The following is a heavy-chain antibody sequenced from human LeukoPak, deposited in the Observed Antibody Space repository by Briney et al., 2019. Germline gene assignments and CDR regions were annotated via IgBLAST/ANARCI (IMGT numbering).Heavy chain of an antibody. CDR3: ARDGVYCSSTSCSKYYFDY. CDR1: GGSVSSGSYH. V-gene: IGHV4-61*01. D-gene: IGHD2-2*01. CDR2: IYYSGST. Sequence: SETLSLTCTVSGGSVSSGSYHWSWIRQPPGKGLEWIGYIYYSGSTNYNPSLKSRVTISVDTSKNQFSLKLSSVTAADTAVYYCARDGVYCSSTSCSKYYFDYWGQGTLVTVS. J-gene: IGHJ4*02.